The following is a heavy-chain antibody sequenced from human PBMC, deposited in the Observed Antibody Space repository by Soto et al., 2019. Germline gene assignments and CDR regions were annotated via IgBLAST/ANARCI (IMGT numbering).Heavy chain of an antibody. D-gene: IGHD3-3*01. CDR3: ARDRVKHYDFWSGYSQTFDY. CDR1: GFTFSSYG. J-gene: IGHJ4*02. CDR2: IWYDGSNK. V-gene: IGHV3-33*01. Sequence: QVQLVESGGGVVQPGRSVRLSCAASGFTFSSYGMHWVRQAPGKGLEWVAVIWYDGSNKYYADSVKGRFTISRDNSKNTLYLQMNSLRAEDTAVYYCARDRVKHYDFWSGYSQTFDYWGQATLVTVSS.